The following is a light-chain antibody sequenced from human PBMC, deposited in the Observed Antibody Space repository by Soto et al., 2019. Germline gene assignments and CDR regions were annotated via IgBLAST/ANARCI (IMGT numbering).Light chain of an antibody. J-gene: IGLJ1*01. CDR2: EVS. CDR3: CSFTSITTYV. CDR1: SSDVCAYNY. Sequence: ALTQPASVSGSLGQSITISCTGTSSDVCAYNYVSWYQQQPGKAPKLMISEVSNRPSGVSNRFSGSKSGNTASLIISGLQAEDEADYYCCSFTSITTYVFGTGTKVTVL. V-gene: IGLV2-14*01.